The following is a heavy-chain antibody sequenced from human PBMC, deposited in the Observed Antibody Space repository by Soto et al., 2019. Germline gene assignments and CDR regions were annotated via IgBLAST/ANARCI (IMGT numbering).Heavy chain of an antibody. D-gene: IGHD6-19*01. CDR1: GYTFTSYN. Sequence: QVQLVQSGAEVKKPGASVKVSCKASGYTFTSYNINWVRQATGQGLEWMGWMNPNSGNTGYAQKFQGRVTMTRNTSIRTAYMELSSLRSEDTAVYYCARGLSSGWYGGSDGRDVWGQGTTVTVSS. J-gene: IGHJ6*02. CDR2: MNPNSGNT. CDR3: ARGLSSGWYGGSDGRDV. V-gene: IGHV1-8*01.